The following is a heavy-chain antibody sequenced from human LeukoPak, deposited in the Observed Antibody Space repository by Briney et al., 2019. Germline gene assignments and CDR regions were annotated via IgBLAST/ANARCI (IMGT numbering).Heavy chain of an antibody. CDR3: TTWSLGAHLDY. CDR2: IKSKTGGGKA. CDR1: GFTFSNAW. D-gene: IGHD1-26*01. Sequence: PGGSLRLSCAASGFTFSNAWMSWVRLAPGKGLEWVGRIKSKTGGGKADHAAPVNGRFTISRDDSKNTLYLQMNSLKAEDTAVYYCTTWSLGAHLDYWGQGTLVTVSS. V-gene: IGHV3-15*01. J-gene: IGHJ4*02.